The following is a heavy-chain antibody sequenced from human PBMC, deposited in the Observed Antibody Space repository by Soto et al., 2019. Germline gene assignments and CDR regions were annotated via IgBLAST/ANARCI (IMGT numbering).Heavy chain of an antibody. D-gene: IGHD3-3*01. CDR2: INHSGST. J-gene: IGHJ6*02. CDR1: GGSFSGYY. CDR3: ARAPLYYDFWSGYGYYGMDV. V-gene: IGHV4-34*01. Sequence: KTSETLSLTCAVYGGSFSGYYWSWIRQPPGKGLEWIGEINHSGSTNYNPSLKSRVTISVDTSKNQFSLKLSSVTAADTAVYYCARAPLYYDFWSGYGYYGMDVWGQGTTVTVSS.